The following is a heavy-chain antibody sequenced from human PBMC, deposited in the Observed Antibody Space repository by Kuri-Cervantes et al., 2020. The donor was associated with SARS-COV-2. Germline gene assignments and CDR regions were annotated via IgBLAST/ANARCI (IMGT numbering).Heavy chain of an antibody. J-gene: IGHJ6*02. V-gene: IGHV3-30-3*01. Sequence: GGSLRLSCAASGFTFSSYAMHWVRQAPGKGLEWVAVISYDGSNKYYADSVKGRFTISRDNSKNTLYLQMNSLRAEDTAVYCCARDLFGGGGYYYGMDVWGQGTTVTVSS. CDR2: ISYDGSNK. CDR3: ARDLFGGGGYYYGMDV. CDR1: GFTFSSYA. D-gene: IGHD4-23*01.